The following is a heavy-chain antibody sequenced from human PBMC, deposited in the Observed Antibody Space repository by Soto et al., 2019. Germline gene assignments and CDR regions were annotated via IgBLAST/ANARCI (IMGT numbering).Heavy chain of an antibody. CDR2: ISGSGGST. Sequence: PGGSLRLSSAASGFTFSSYAMSWVRQAPGKGLEWVSAISGSGGSTYYADSVKGRFTISRDNSKNTLYLQMNSLRAEDTAVYYCAKRLEDIVLMVYASGPDFDYWGQGTLVTVS. D-gene: IGHD2-8*01. CDR3: AKRLEDIVLMVYASGPDFDY. CDR1: GFTFSSYA. J-gene: IGHJ4*02. V-gene: IGHV3-23*01.